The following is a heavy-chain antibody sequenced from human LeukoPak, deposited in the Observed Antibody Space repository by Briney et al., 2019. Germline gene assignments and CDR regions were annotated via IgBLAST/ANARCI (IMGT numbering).Heavy chain of an antibody. D-gene: IGHD6-19*01. CDR3: TRGSSGRRDN. V-gene: IGHV1-8*01. CDR2: MNPNSGNT. J-gene: IGHJ4*02. Sequence: ASVKVSCKASGYTFTSCDINWVRQATGQGLEWMGWMNPNSGNTGYGQSFQGRITMTRDTSLGTAYMELSNLTSEDTAIYYCTRGSSGRRDNWGQGTLVTVSA. CDR1: GYTFTSCD.